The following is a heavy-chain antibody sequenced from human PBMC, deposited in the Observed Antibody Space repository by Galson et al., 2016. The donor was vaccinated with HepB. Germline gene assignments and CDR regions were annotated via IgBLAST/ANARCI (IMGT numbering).Heavy chain of an antibody. D-gene: IGHD3-10*01. CDR1: TFSFSSYW. V-gene: IGHV3-7*01. J-gene: IGHJ4*01. CDR3: ARGISTFDF. CDR2: IKYDVSEK. Sequence: SLRLSCAGSTFSFSSYWMSWVRQAPGKGLQWVASIKYDVSEKNYVDSVEGRFTISRDNAKKSLYLQMISLRVEDTAVYYCARGISTFDFWGHGALVIVSS.